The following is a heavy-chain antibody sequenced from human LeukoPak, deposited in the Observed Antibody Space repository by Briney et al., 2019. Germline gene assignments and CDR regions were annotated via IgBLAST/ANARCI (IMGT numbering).Heavy chain of an antibody. J-gene: IGHJ4*02. V-gene: IGHV3-21*01. Sequence: TGGSLRLSCAASGFTFSSYSMNWVRQAPGKGLEWVSSISSSSSYIYYADSVKGRFTISRDNAKNSLYLQMNSLRAEDTAVYYCAIVATYGDPLPYWGQGTLVIVSS. CDR1: GFTFSSYS. CDR2: ISSSSSYI. CDR3: AIVATYGDPLPY. D-gene: IGHD4-17*01.